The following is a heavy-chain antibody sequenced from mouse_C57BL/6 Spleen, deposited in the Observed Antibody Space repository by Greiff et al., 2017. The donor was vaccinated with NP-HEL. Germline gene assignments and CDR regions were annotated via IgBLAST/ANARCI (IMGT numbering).Heavy chain of an antibody. CDR3: ARCYYDGYPDY. J-gene: IGHJ2*01. D-gene: IGHD2-3*01. CDR2: IYPGDGDT. CDR1: GYAFSSSW. Sequence: VQLQQSGPELVKPGASVKISCKASGYAFSSSWMNWVKQRPGKGLEWIGRIYPGDGDTNYNGKFKGKATLTADKSSSTAYMPLSSLTSADSAVYFCARCYYDGYPDYWGQGPTLTVSS. V-gene: IGHV1-82*01.